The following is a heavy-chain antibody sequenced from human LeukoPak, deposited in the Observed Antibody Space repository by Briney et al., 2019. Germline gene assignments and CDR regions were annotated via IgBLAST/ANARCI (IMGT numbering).Heavy chain of an antibody. Sequence: GRSLRLSCAASGFTFDDYAMHWVRQAPGKGLEWVSGTSWNSGSIGYADSVKGRFTISRDNAKNSLYLQMNSLRAEDTALYYCAKGAGSDYYYYGMDVWGQGTTITVSS. D-gene: IGHD2-15*01. J-gene: IGHJ6*02. V-gene: IGHV3-9*01. CDR1: GFTFDDYA. CDR2: TSWNSGSI. CDR3: AKGAGSDYYYYGMDV.